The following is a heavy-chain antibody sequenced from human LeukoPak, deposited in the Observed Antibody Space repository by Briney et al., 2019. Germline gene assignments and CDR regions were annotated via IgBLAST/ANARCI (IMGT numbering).Heavy chain of an antibody. V-gene: IGHV3-21*01. CDR1: GFPFSSYS. CDR2: ISSGTSFI. D-gene: IGHD2-21*02. J-gene: IGHJ6*03. Sequence: PGGSLRLSCAASGFPFSSYSMNWVRQAPGKGLEWVSSISSGTSFIYYADSVKGRFTISRDNAKDSLYLQMNSLRAEDTAVYYCARGTTAPMDVWGKGTTVTVSS. CDR3: ARGTTAPMDV.